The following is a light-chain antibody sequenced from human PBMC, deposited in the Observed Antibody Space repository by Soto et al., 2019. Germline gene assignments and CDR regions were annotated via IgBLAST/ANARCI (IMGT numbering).Light chain of an antibody. CDR2: EVS. V-gene: IGLV2-14*01. CDR3: SSYTSSHTWV. CDR1: SSDVGGYNY. Sequence: QSVLTQPASVSGSPGQSITIYCTGSSSDVGGYNYVSWYQQYPGKAPQVLIYEVSNRPSGVSNRFSGSKSGNTASLTISWLTSYCEADYYCSSYTSSHTWVFGGRTKLTVL. J-gene: IGLJ2*01.